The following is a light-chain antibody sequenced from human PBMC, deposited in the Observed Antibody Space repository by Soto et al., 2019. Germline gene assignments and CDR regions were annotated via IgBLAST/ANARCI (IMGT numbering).Light chain of an antibody. J-gene: IGLJ3*02. Sequence: MLTQSPSASASLGASVKLTCTLSRGHSSYAIAWHQQQPEKGPRYLMKLNSDGSHSKGDGIPDRFSGSSSGAERYLTISSLQSEDEADYYCQTWGTGIWVFGGGTKLTVL. CDR3: QTWGTGIWV. CDR1: RGHSSYA. CDR2: LNSDGSH. V-gene: IGLV4-69*01.